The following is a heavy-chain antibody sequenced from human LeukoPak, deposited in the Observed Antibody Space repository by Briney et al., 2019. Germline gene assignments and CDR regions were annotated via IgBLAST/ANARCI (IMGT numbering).Heavy chain of an antibody. J-gene: IGHJ4*02. CDR1: GFTFDDYA. Sequence: PGGSLRLSCAASGFTFDDYAMHWVRQAPGKGLEGVSLISWDGGSTYYADSVKGRFTISRDNSKNSLYLQMNSLRAEDTALYYCAKDRSPDYDFWSGFDYWGQGTLVTVSS. D-gene: IGHD3-3*01. CDR3: AKDRSPDYDFWSGFDY. CDR2: ISWDGGST. V-gene: IGHV3-43D*03.